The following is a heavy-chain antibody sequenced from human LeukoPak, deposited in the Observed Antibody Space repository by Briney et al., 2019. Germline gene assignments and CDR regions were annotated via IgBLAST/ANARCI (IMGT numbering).Heavy chain of an antibody. Sequence: ASVKVSCKASGYTFTGYYMHWVRQAPGQGLEWMGLINPSGGSTNYAQKFQGRVTMTRDTSTSTVYMELSSLRSEDTAVYYCAKGHSITMIRGGQWYYYMDVWGKGTTVTISS. CDR3: AKGHSITMIRGGQWYYYMDV. J-gene: IGHJ6*03. V-gene: IGHV1-46*01. CDR1: GYTFTGYY. D-gene: IGHD3-10*01. CDR2: INPSGGST.